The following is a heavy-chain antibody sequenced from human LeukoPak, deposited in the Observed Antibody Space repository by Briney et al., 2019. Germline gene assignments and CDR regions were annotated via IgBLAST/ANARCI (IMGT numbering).Heavy chain of an antibody. CDR3: ARGGDYYDSSGYYYYYYYMDV. CDR1: GGTFSSYA. Sequence: SVKVSCKAFGGTFSSYAISWVRQAPGQGLEWMGGIIPIFGTANYAQKFQGRVTITADESTSTAYMELSSLRSEDTAVYYCARGGDYYDSSGYYYYYYYMDVWGKGTTVTISS. V-gene: IGHV1-69*13. J-gene: IGHJ6*03. D-gene: IGHD3-22*01. CDR2: IIPIFGTA.